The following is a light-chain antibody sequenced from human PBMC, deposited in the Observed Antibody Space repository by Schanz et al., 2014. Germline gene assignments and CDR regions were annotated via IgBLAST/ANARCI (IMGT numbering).Light chain of an antibody. V-gene: IGLV2-8*01. J-gene: IGLJ3*02. CDR3: QSYDSSRNWV. Sequence: QSALTQPPSASGSPGQSVTFSCTGTSSDVGGYNYVSWYQQHPGKAPKLMIYEVSKRPSGVPDRFSGSKSGNTASLTISGLQAEDEADYYCQSYDSSRNWVFGGGTKLTVL. CDR1: SSDVGGYNY. CDR2: EVS.